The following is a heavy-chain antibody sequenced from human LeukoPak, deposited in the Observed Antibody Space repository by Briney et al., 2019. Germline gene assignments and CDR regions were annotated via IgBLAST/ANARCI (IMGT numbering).Heavy chain of an antibody. CDR1: GSTLTKIS. Sequence: ASVKVSCTVSGSTLTKISIDWVRQAPGKGLEWMGSLSPRDGETSHAQKFQGRFNMTADTSTDTAYMEMSSLDSGDTAVYYWATGAMVYDYWGQGTLVIVSS. V-gene: IGHV1-24*01. D-gene: IGHD3-10*01. CDR3: ATGAMVYDY. J-gene: IGHJ4*02. CDR2: LSPRDGET.